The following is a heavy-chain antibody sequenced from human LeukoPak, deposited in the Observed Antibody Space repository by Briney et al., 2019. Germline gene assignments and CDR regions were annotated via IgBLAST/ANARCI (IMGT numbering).Heavy chain of an antibody. V-gene: IGHV3-7*03. D-gene: IGHD2/OR15-2a*01. J-gene: IGHJ6*02. Sequence: GGSLRLSCAASGFTLSNHWMTWVCQVPGRGPEWVANVNRDGSETYYLDSVKGRFTISKDNAKNSLYLQMNSLRAEDTALYHCARSNGMDVWGQGTTVIVSS. CDR2: VNRDGSET. CDR1: GFTLSNHW. CDR3: ARSNGMDV.